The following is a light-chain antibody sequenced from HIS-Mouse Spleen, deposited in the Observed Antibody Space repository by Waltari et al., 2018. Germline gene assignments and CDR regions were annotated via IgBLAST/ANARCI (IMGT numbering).Light chain of an antibody. CDR1: SSNIGRNT. CDR3: AAWDDSLNGKYV. V-gene: IGLV1-44*01. CDR2: SNN. Sequence: QSVLTQPPSASGTPGQRVTISCSGSSSNIGRNTVNWYQQLPGTAPKLLTYSNNQLPSGVPDRFSGSKSGTSASLAISGLQSEDEADYYCAAWDDSLNGKYVFGTGTKVTVL. J-gene: IGLJ1*01.